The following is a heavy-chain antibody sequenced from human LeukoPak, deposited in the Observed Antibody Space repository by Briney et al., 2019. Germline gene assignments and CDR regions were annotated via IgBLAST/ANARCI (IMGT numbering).Heavy chain of an antibody. J-gene: IGHJ6*03. CDR2: ISWNSGSI. CDR3: ARGTTALMDV. D-gene: IGHD2-21*02. Sequence: QPGRSLRLSCAASGFTFDDYAMHWVRQAPGKGLEWVSGISWNSGSIGYADSVKGRFTISRDNAKNSLYLQMNSLRAEDTAVYYCARGTTALMDVWGKGTTVTVSS. V-gene: IGHV3-9*01. CDR1: GFTFDDYA.